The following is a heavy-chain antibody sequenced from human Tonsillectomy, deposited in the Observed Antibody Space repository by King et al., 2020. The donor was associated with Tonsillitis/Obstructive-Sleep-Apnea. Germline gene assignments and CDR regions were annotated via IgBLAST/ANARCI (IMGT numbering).Heavy chain of an antibody. CDR1: GDSISNGDYY. CDR3: ARGGGYCSTYRCSDFDS. Sequence: QLQESGPGLVKPSQTLSLTCTVSGDSISNGDYYWSWIRQHPGKGLEWIGYIYNSGHTYYNPSLKSRLIISVDSSKNQFSLKLSSVTAADTAVYYCARGGGYCSTYRCSDFDSWGQGTLVTVSP. D-gene: IGHD2-2*01. J-gene: IGHJ4*02. V-gene: IGHV4-31*03. CDR2: IYNSGHT.